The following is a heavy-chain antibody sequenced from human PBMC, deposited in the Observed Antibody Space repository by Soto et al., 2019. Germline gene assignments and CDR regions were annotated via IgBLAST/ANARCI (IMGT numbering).Heavy chain of an antibody. CDR3: ARGKTTDYFGTGSTDY. CDR2: IYPGDSDT. CDR1: GYSFTRYC. Sequence: PGESLKISCKGFGYSFTRYCIAWVRQMPGKGLEWMGIIYPGDSDTRYSPSFQGQVTISADKSISTAYLQWSSLKASDTAIYYCARGKTTDYFGTGSTDYWGQGNLVTVSS. J-gene: IGHJ4*01. D-gene: IGHD3-10*01. V-gene: IGHV5-51*01.